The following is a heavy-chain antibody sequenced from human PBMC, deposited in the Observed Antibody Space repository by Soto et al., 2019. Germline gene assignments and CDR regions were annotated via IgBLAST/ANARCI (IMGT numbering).Heavy chain of an antibody. V-gene: IGHV4-31*03. J-gene: IGHJ4*02. Sequence: SETLSLTCSVSGGSIDTGGFYWSWARQLPGKGLQWIGYIYYTGAAYYNPALKSRVVISLDTSANQFSLSLTSLTAADTAVYYCASGTFNDRSFDSWGQGRLVT. CDR3: ASGTFNDRSFDS. D-gene: IGHD2-8*01. CDR1: GGSIDTGGFY. CDR2: IYYTGAA.